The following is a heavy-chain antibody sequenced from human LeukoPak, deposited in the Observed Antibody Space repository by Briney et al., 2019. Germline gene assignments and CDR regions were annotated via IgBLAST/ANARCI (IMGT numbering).Heavy chain of an antibody. CDR1: GFTFSTYW. CDR3: AKSRRAYCSGGSCFGLWDY. V-gene: IGHV3-74*01. D-gene: IGHD2-15*01. J-gene: IGHJ4*02. Sequence: GGSLRLSCAASGFTFSTYWMHWVRQAPGKGLVWVSRINSDESSTTYADSVKGRFTISRDNAKNTVYLQMNSLRAEDTAVYYCAKSRRAYCSGGSCFGLWDYWGQGTLVTVSS. CDR2: INSDESST.